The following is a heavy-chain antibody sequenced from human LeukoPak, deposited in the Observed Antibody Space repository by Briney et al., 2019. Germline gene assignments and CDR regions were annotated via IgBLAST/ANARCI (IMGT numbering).Heavy chain of an antibody. Sequence: GGSLRLSCAASGFTFSSYGMHWVRQAPGKGLEWVAVIWYDGSNKYYADSVKGRFTTSRDNSKNTLYLQMNSLRAEDTAVYYCARDGTGAVLDYWGQGTLVTVSS. CDR2: IWYDGSNK. J-gene: IGHJ4*02. V-gene: IGHV3-33*01. D-gene: IGHD6-19*01. CDR1: GFTFSSYG. CDR3: ARDGTGAVLDY.